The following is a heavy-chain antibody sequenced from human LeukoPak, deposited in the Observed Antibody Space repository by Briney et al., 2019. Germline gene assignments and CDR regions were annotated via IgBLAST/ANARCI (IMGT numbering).Heavy chain of an antibody. Sequence: SETLSLTRIVSGSSINNYYWSWIRQPAGKGLEWIGRVSTSGSTNYNPSLKSRVTMSVDRSKNQFSLKVNSVTAADTAVYYCARSDPISATGTGNSLDYWGHGTQVTVSS. D-gene: IGHD6-13*01. V-gene: IGHV4-4*07. J-gene: IGHJ4*01. CDR1: GSSINNYY. CDR2: VSTSGST. CDR3: ARSDPISATGTGNSLDY.